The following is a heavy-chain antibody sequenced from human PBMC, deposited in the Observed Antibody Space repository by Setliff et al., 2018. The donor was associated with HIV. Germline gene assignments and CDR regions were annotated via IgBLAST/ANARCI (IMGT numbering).Heavy chain of an antibody. CDR3: ARDRGDGYEPDASAFDI. J-gene: IGHJ3*02. CDR1: GGSFSDYY. CDR2: VNRGRRT. V-gene: IGHV4-34*01. Sequence: SETLSLTCALYGGSFSDYYWSWIRQPPGMGLEWIGEVNRGRRTNYNSSLKSRVTISIDTSRNQFSLTVSSVTAADTAVYYCARDRGDGYEPDASAFDIWGQGTMVTV. D-gene: IGHD5-12*01.